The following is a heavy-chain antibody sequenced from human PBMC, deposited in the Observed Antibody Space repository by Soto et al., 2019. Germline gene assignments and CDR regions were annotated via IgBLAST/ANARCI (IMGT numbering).Heavy chain of an antibody. Sequence: LTCAVSGGSISSGGYSWGWIHQPPGKGLEWIGSIYYSGSTYYNPSLKSRVTISVDTSKNQFSLKLSSVTAADTAVYYCSRLGSGSYYTRDHCRHCGLFILVTVS. CDR3: SRLGSGSYYTRDHCRH. CDR2: IYYSGST. CDR1: GGSISSGGYS. V-gene: IGHV4-39*01. D-gene: IGHD1-26*01. J-gene: IGHJ1*01.